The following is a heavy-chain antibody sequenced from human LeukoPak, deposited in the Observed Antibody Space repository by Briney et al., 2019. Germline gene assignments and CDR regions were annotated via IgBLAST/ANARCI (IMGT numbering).Heavy chain of an antibody. D-gene: IGHD3-10*01. V-gene: IGHV1-69-2*01. CDR1: GYTFTDYY. CDR3: ATDDPMVRGPPRYYYYYMDV. Sequence: ASVKIPCKVSGYTFTDYYMHWVQQAPGKGLEWMGLVDPEDGETIYAEKFQGRVTITADTSTDTAYMELSSLRSEDTAVYYCATDDPMVRGPPRYYYYYMDVWGKGTTVTVSS. CDR2: VDPEDGET. J-gene: IGHJ6*03.